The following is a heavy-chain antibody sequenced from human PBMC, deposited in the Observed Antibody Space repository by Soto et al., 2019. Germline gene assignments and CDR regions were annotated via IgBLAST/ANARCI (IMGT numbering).Heavy chain of an antibody. J-gene: IGHJ4*02. CDR3: TRAKSDSGDHGFDY. CDR1: GFTFSSYG. V-gene: IGHV3-30*03. D-gene: IGHD4-17*01. Sequence: GGSLRLSCAASGFTFSSYGMHWVRQAPGKGLEWVAVISYDGSNKYYADSAKGRFTISRDNAENSLHLQMNSLRAGDAAIYYCTRAKSDSGDHGFDYWGQGTLVTVSS. CDR2: ISYDGSNK.